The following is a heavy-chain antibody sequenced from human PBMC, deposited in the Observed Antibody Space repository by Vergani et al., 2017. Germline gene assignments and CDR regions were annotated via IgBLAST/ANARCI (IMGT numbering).Heavy chain of an antibody. J-gene: IGHJ6*03. CDR3: ARDLRGSYYYYYMDV. V-gene: IGHV3-7*01. Sequence: EVQLVESGGGLVQPGGSLRLSCAASGFTFSSHWMSWVRQAPGKGLEWVANIKQDGSEKYYVDSVKGRFTISRDNAKNSLYLQMNSLRAEDTAVYYCARDLRGSYYYYYMDVWGKGTTVTVSS. CDR1: GFTFSSHW. CDR2: IKQDGSEK. D-gene: IGHD3-16*01.